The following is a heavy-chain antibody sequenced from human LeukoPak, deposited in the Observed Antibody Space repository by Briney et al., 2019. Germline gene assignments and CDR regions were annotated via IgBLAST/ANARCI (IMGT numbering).Heavy chain of an antibody. CDR3: ARESGYDFWSGYRTP. J-gene: IGHJ5*02. D-gene: IGHD3-3*01. CDR1: GGSFSGYY. Sequence: KSSETLSLTYAVYGGSFSGYYWSWIRQPPGKGLEWIGEINHSGSTNYNPSLKSRVTISVDTSKNQFSLKLSSVTAADTAVYYCARESGYDFWSGYRTPWGQGTLVTVSS. V-gene: IGHV4-34*01. CDR2: INHSGST.